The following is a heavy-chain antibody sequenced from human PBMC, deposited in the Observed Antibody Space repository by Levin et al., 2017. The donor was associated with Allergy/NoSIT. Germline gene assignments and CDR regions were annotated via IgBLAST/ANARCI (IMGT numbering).Heavy chain of an antibody. V-gene: IGHV4-34*01. CDR2: INHSGST. J-gene: IGHJ4*02. D-gene: IGHD3-22*01. CDR3: ARGRAYYYDSSGYYYYTPFFDY. Sequence: GSLRLSCAVYGGSFSGYYWSWIRQPPGKGLEWIGEINHSGSTNYNPSLKSRVTISVDTSKNQFSLKLSSVTAADTAVYYCARGRAYYYDSSGYYYYTPFFDYWGQGTLVTVSS. CDR1: GGSFSGYY.